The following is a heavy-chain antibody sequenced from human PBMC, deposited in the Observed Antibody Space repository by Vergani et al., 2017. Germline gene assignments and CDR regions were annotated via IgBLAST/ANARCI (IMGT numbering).Heavy chain of an antibody. D-gene: IGHD1-1*01. Sequence: EVQLLESGGGLVQPGGSLRLSCAASGFTFIMHAMSWVRQAPGKGLEWVSTLSASDRRTHYADSVKGRFTISRDNSKNTLFLHMNSLRPEDTALYYCVRVKGSNWNDHLYDIWGQGTLVTVSS. CDR1: GFTFIMHA. J-gene: IGHJ3*02. CDR3: VRVKGSNWNDHLYDI. V-gene: IGHV3-23*01. CDR2: LSASDRRT.